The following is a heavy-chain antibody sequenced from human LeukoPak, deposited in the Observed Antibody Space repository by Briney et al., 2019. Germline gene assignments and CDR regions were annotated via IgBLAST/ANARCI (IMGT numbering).Heavy chain of an antibody. V-gene: IGHV1-2*02. CDR2: INPDSGGT. CDR1: GYTFTGYY. D-gene: IGHD2-2*01. J-gene: IGHJ3*02. CDR3: ARVLYCSSTSCYAFWGFDAFDI. Sequence: ASVKVSCKASGYTFTGYYMHWVRQAPGQGLEWMGWINPDSGGTNYAQKFQGRVTMTRDTSISTAYMELSRLRSDDTAVYYCARVLYCSSTSCYAFWGFDAFDIWGQGTMVTVSS.